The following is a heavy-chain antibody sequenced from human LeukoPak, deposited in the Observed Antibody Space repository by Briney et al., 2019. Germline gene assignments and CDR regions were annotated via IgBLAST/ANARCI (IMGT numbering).Heavy chain of an antibody. J-gene: IGHJ4*02. CDR2: IRYDGSNK. CDR1: GFTFSSYG. V-gene: IGHV3-30*02. CDR3: ATMGYDFWSGYWPDY. D-gene: IGHD3-3*01. Sequence: GGSLRLSCAASGFTFSSYGMHWVRQAPGKGLEWVAFIRYDGSNKYYADSVKGRFTISRDNSKNTLYLQMDSLGAEDTAEYYCATMGYDFWSGYWPDYWGQGTLVTVSS.